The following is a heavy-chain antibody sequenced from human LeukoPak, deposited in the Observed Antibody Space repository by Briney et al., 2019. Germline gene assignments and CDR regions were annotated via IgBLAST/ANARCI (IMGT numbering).Heavy chain of an antibody. CDR3: AREGGTAMVPYYYFDY. V-gene: IGHV4-59*01. Sequence: SETLSLTCTVSGGSISSYYWSWIRQPPGKGLEWIGYIYYSGSTNYNPSLKSRVTISVDTSKNQFSPKLSSVTAADTAVYYCAREGGTAMVPYYYFDYWGQGTLVTVSS. CDR2: IYYSGST. D-gene: IGHD5-18*01. CDR1: GGSISSYY. J-gene: IGHJ4*02.